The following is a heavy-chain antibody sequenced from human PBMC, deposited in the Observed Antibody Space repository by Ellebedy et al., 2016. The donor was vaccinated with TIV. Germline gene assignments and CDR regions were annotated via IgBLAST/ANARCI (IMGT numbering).Heavy chain of an antibody. CDR3: ARGYYYGMDV. J-gene: IGHJ6*02. Sequence: GGSLRLXXTASGFTFSSYVMSWVRQAPGKGLEWVSGTSRSGGTTYYADSVKGRFTISRDNPRNTLYLQMNSLRAEDTAMYFCARGYYYGMDVWGQGTTVTVSS. V-gene: IGHV3-23*01. CDR2: TSRSGGTT. CDR1: GFTFSSYV.